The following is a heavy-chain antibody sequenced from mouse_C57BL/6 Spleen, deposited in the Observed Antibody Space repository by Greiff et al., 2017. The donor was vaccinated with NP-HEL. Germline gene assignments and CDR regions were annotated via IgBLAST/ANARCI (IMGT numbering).Heavy chain of an antibody. J-gene: IGHJ1*03. Sequence: QVQLQQSGAELARPGASVKLSCKASGYTFTSYGISWVKQRTGQGLEWIGEIYPRSGNTYYNEKFKGKATLTADKSSSTAYMELRSLTSEDSAVYFGARDYYGSSRWYFDVWGTGTTVTVSS. CDR3: ARDYYGSSRWYFDV. V-gene: IGHV1-81*01. CDR2: IYPRSGNT. D-gene: IGHD1-1*01. CDR1: GYTFTSYG.